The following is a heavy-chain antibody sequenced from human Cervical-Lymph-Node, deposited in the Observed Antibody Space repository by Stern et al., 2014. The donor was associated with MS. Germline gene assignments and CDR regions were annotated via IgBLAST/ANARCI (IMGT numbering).Heavy chain of an antibody. J-gene: IGHJ6*02. CDR1: GFTFSNYY. V-gene: IGHV1-2*02. CDR3: AENMDI. Sequence: VQLLESGAEVKKPGASVPVSCTASGFTFSNYYIHWLRQAPGQRPEWMGRISPKNGDPTYAPKVQGKVTMTRDTSIGVVALEVTGLGVDDTAVYYCAENMDIWGQGTMVTVSS. CDR2: ISPKNGDP.